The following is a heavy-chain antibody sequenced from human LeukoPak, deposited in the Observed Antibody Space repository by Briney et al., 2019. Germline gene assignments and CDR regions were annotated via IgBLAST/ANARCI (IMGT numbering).Heavy chain of an antibody. D-gene: IGHD6-19*01. Sequence: PSETLSLTCAVSGGSFSGNYWSWIRQSPGKGLEWLGEITHRGSSKYNPSLKSRVTISLDTSKNQFSLKLTSVTAADAAVYFCARGVSSGLVNWYFDLWGRGTRLTVSS. V-gene: IGHV4-34*01. J-gene: IGHJ2*01. CDR3: ARGVSSGLVNWYFDL. CDR1: GGSFSGNY. CDR2: ITHRGSS.